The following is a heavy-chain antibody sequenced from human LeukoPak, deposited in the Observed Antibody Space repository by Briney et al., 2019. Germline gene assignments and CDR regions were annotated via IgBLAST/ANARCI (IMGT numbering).Heavy chain of an antibody. V-gene: IGHV3-11*01. CDR2: ISSSGSTI. D-gene: IGHD3-9*01. J-gene: IGHJ4*02. Sequence: PGGSLRLSCAASGFTFSDYYMSWIRQAPGKGLEWVSHISSSGSTIYYADSVKGRFTISRDNAKNSLYLQMNSLRAEDTAVYYCAGGPPTTYFDWEFDYWGQGTLVTVSS. CDR1: GFTFSDYY. CDR3: AGGPPTTYFDWEFDY.